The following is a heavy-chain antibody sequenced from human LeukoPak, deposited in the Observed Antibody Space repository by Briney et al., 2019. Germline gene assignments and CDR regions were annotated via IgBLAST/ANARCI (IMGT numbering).Heavy chain of an antibody. J-gene: IGHJ4*02. D-gene: IGHD2-2*02. V-gene: IGHV4-59*02. CDR3: ARARNGDCSSTSCHTGILDY. Sequence: PSETLSLTCTVSGGSVSSYYWSWIRQPPGKGLEWIGYIYYSGSTNYNPSLKSRVTISVDTSKNQFALKLSSVTPADTAVYYWARARNGDCSSTSCHTGILDYWGQGTLVTVSS. CDR2: IYYSGST. CDR1: GGSVSSYY.